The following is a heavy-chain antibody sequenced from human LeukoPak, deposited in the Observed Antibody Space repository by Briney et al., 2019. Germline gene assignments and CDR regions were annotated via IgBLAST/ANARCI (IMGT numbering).Heavy chain of an antibody. J-gene: IGHJ5*02. Sequence: SETLSLTCAVYGGSFSGCYWSWIRQPPGKGLEWIGEINHSGSTNYNPSLKSRVTISVDTSKNQFSLKLSSVTAADTAVYYCARELPYGSGSYLGYNWFDPWGQGTLVTVSS. CDR1: GGSFSGCY. CDR3: ARELPYGSGSYLGYNWFDP. D-gene: IGHD3-10*01. CDR2: INHSGST. V-gene: IGHV4-34*01.